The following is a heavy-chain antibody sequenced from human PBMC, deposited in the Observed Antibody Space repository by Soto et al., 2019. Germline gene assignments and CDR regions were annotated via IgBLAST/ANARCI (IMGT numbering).Heavy chain of an antibody. J-gene: IGHJ4*02. V-gene: IGHV3-30*18. D-gene: IGHD3-22*01. CDR2: ISYDGSNK. CDR3: AKDLYYYDSTEGY. Sequence: FTFSSYGMHWVRQAPGKGLEWVAVISYDGSNKYYADSVKGRFTISRDNSKNTLYLQMNSLRAEDTAVYYCAKDLYYYDSTEGYWGQGTLVTVSS. CDR1: FTFSSYG.